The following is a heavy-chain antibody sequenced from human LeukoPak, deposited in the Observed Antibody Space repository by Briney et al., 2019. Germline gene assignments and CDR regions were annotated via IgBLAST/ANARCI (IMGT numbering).Heavy chain of an antibody. CDR1: GFTFSRYA. J-gene: IGHJ5*02. CDR2: ISGSGGST. V-gene: IGHV3-23*01. CDR3: ASRDSSGYHNWFDP. Sequence: PGGSLRLSCAASGFTFSRYAMSWVRQAPGKGLEWVSAISGSGGSTYYADSVKGRFTISRDNSKNTLYLQMNSLRAEDTAVYYCASRDSSGYHNWFDPWGQGTLVTVSS. D-gene: IGHD3-22*01.